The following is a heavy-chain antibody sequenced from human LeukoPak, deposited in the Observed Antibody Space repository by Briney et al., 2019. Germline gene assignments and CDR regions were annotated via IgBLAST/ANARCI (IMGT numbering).Heavy chain of an antibody. J-gene: IGHJ5*02. V-gene: IGHV4-4*07. Sequence: SETLSLTCTVSGGSISSYYWSWIRQPAGKGLEWIGRIYTSGSTNYNPSLKSRVTMSVDTSKNQFSLKLSSVTAADTAVYYCARGPYSSSWYEEGRRWFDPWGQGTLVTVSP. D-gene: IGHD6-13*01. CDR1: GGSISSYY. CDR2: IYTSGST. CDR3: ARGPYSSSWYEEGRRWFDP.